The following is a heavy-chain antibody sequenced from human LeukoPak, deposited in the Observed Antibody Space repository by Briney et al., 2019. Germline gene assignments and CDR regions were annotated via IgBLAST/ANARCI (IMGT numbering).Heavy chain of an antibody. Sequence: ASVKVSCKASGYTFTSYAMNWVRQAPGQGLERMGWSNTNTGNPTYAQRFTRRFVFLLVTSVRTAFSQSRSLKAQDTALYYCARDDSAFMITFGRVIGYWGQGTLVTVSS. CDR2: SNTNTGNP. J-gene: IGHJ4*02. CDR3: ARDDSAFMITFGRVIGY. CDR1: GYTFTSYA. D-gene: IGHD3-16*01. V-gene: IGHV7-4-1*02.